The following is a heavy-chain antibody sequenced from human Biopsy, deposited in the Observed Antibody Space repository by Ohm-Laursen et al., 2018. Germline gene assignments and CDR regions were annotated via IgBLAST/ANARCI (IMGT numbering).Heavy chain of an antibody. D-gene: IGHD1-1*01. J-gene: IGHJ6*02. CDR1: GFTFDDHV. CDR3: AKDVRVKVQLDGMDV. CDR2: ISWHSGSR. V-gene: IGHV3-9*01. Sequence: SLRLSCAAPGFTFDDHVMHWVRQAPGKGLEWVSGISWHSGSRGYADSVKGRFTISRDNAKKLLYLQMNSLRAEDTALYYCAKDVRVKVQLDGMDVWGQGTTVTVSS.